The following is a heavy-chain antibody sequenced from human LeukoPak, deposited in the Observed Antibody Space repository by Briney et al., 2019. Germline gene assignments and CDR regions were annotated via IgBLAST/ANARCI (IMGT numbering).Heavy chain of an antibody. CDR2: IKQDGSEK. V-gene: IGHV3-7*01. J-gene: IGHJ4*02. CDR3: ARDRDYYGSGSYYNLGYYFDY. D-gene: IGHD3-10*01. Sequence: GGSLRLSCAASGFTFSSYWMSWVCQAPGKGLEWVANIKQDGSEKYYVDSVKGRFTISRDNAKNSLYLQMNSLRAEDTAVYYCARDRDYYGSGSYYNLGYYFDYWGQGTLVTVSS. CDR1: GFTFSSYW.